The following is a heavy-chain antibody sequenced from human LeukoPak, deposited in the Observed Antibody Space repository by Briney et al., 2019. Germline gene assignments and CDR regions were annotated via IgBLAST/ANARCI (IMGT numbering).Heavy chain of an antibody. CDR3: ARHVARSKIPYYYGSGSFDY. D-gene: IGHD3-10*01. CDR2: IYYSGST. V-gene: IGHV4-39*01. Sequence: SETLSLTCTVSGGSISSSSYYWGWIRQPPGQGLEWIGSIYYSGSTYYNPSLKSRVTISVDTSKNQFSLKLSSVTAADTAVYYCARHVARSKIPYYYGSGSFDYWGQGTLVTVSS. CDR1: GGSISSSSYY. J-gene: IGHJ4*02.